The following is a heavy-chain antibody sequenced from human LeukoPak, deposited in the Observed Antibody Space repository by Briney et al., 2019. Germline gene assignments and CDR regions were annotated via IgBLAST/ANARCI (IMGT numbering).Heavy chain of an antibody. CDR2: IYYSGST. V-gene: IGHV4-59*01. D-gene: IGHD3-3*01. CDR1: GGSFSSYY. J-gene: IGHJ5*02. Sequence: SETLSLTCAVYGGSFSSYYWSWIRQPPGKGLEWIGYIYYSGSTNYNPSLKSRVTISVDTSKNQFSLKLSSVTAADTAVYYCARSYYDFWSGYFHRFDPWGQGTLVTVSS. CDR3: ARSYYDFWSGYFHRFDP.